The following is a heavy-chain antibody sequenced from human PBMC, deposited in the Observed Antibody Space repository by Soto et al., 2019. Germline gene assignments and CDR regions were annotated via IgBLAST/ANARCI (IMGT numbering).Heavy chain of an antibody. D-gene: IGHD3-16*01. CDR2: IYNSGYT. CDR1: GGSISSSSYY. Sequence: SETLSLTCTVSGGSISSSSYYWGWIRQPPGKGLEWIGSIYNSGYTYYNQSLKKRDTISVDTSKNQFSLKLSFVTAADTAVYYCARHNGPLYVGYYYDMDVWGQGTTVT. J-gene: IGHJ6*02. V-gene: IGHV4-39*01. CDR3: ARHNGPLYVGYYYDMDV.